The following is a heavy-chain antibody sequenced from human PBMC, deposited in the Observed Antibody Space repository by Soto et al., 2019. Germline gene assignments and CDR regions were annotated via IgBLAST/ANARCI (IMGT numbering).Heavy chain of an antibody. CDR1: GGSFSSHF. Sequence: SETLSLTCTVSGGSFSSHFWSWIRPPPGKGLEWIGYIYNSGSSDYNPSLKRRGTISMDTSKNQFSLKLSSVTAADTAVYYCARRNVDYAPFDYWGQGTLVTVSS. D-gene: IGHD4-17*01. V-gene: IGHV4-4*09. CDR2: IYNSGSS. J-gene: IGHJ4*02. CDR3: ARRNVDYAPFDY.